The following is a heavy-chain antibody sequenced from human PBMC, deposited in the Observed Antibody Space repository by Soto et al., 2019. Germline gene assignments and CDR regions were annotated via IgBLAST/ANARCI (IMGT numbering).Heavy chain of an antibody. Sequence: QITLTESGPTLVKPTQTLTLTCTFSGFSLSTSGVDVGWIRPPPGKALEWLALIYWDDDKRYKPSLKSRLTITNGTSTKQGAPTMTNMDPLDTATYYCAHRRPYSNSPEYFFDYWGQGTLVTVSS. CDR3: AHRRPYSNSPEYFFDY. CDR2: IYWDDDK. V-gene: IGHV2-5*02. J-gene: IGHJ4*02. D-gene: IGHD6-6*01. CDR1: GFSLSTSGVD.